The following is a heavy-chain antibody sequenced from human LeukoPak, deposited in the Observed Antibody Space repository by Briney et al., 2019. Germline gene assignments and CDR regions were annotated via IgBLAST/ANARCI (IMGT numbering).Heavy chain of an antibody. CDR2: TSSSSSYI. CDR3: ARGTVTVTYYYYMDV. CDR1: GFTFSSYS. D-gene: IGHD4-17*01. V-gene: IGHV3-21*01. J-gene: IGHJ6*03. Sequence: GGSLRLSCAASGFTFSSYSMNWVRQAPGKGLEWVSSTSSSSSYIYYADSVKGRFTISRDNAKNSLYLQMNSLRAEDTAVYYCARGTVTVTYYYYMDVWGKGTTVTVSS.